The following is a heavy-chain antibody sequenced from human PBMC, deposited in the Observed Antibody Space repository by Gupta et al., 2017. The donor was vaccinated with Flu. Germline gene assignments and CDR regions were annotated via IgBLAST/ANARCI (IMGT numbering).Heavy chain of an antibody. V-gene: IGHV3-48*03. D-gene: IGHD6-19*01. Sequence: EEQLVESGGGLVQPGGSLRLSCAASGFSFSAYEMNWVRQAPGKGLEWLSYITWSDKVVYYADSVKGRFTISRDNAKNLLYLQMNSLRADDTAVYFCARASSLKQWLPRDFDLWGQGTLVTVSS. J-gene: IGHJ4*02. CDR3: ARASSLKQWLPRDFDL. CDR1: GFSFSAYE. CDR2: ITWSDKVV.